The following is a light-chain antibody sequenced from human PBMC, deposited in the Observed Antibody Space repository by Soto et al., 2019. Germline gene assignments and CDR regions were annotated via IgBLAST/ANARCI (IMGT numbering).Light chain of an antibody. CDR3: QQYNSYSWT. V-gene: IGKV1-5*01. CDR1: QSVSGW. CDR2: DAS. J-gene: IGKJ1*01. Sequence: DIQMTQSPSTLSASVGDTVTVTCRASQSVSGWLAWYQQKPGEAPKLLIYDASALLRGVPSRFSGSGSGTKFTLTISSLQPDDFATYYCQQYNSYSWTFGQGTKVDIK.